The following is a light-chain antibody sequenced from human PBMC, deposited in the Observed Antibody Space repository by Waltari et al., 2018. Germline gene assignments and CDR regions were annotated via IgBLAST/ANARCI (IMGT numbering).Light chain of an antibody. J-gene: IGKJ4*01. CDR3: QQLKSYPLT. Sequence: DIQMTQSPSSLSASVGDRVTITGRASQAITNSLAWFQKKPGEAPRSLIYAASTLQSGVPARFSGSGSGTDFTLTISSLQPEDSATYYCQQLKSYPLTFGGGTKVEI. CDR1: QAITNS. V-gene: IGKV1-16*01. CDR2: AAS.